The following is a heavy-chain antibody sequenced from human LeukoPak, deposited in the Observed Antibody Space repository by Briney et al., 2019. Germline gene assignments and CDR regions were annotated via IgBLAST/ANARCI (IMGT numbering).Heavy chain of an antibody. CDR3: PKSSASSRLYPLDD. CDR2: ISGSSGST. J-gene: IGHJ4*02. Sequence: GGSLRLACAGSGFTLSNYAMSWVRQAPGKGLEWVSTISGSSGSTYYGDSVKGRFTISRDNSMNTLYLQMNSLRAEDTAVYYCPKSSASSRLYPLDDWGQGTLATVSS. CDR1: GFTLSNYA. D-gene: IGHD2-2*01. V-gene: IGHV3-23*01.